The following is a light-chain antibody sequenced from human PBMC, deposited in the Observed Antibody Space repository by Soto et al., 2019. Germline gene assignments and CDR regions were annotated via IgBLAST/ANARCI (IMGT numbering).Light chain of an antibody. CDR2: GVS. Sequence: EIVLTQSPGTLSLSPGEIATLSCRASQSICSSCLAWYQQRPGQAPRLLISGVSNKATGIPDRFSGSGSGTDFTLSISRLEPEDSAMYWCQQYDTLVTFGQGTKVEIK. CDR3: QQYDTLVT. J-gene: IGKJ1*01. V-gene: IGKV3-20*01. CDR1: QSICSSC.